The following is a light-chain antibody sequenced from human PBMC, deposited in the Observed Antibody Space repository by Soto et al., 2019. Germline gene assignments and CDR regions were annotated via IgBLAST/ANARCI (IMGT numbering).Light chain of an antibody. J-gene: IGLJ1*01. CDR1: SSDVGTYNL. CDR2: EGT. Sequence: QSALTQPASVSGSPGQSITISCTGTSSDVGTYNLVSWYQQHPGKAPKLMIYEGTKRPSGVSNRFSGSKSGYTASLTISGLQAEDEADYYCCSYAGSSTSYVFGTGTKVTVL. V-gene: IGLV2-23*01. CDR3: CSYAGSSTSYV.